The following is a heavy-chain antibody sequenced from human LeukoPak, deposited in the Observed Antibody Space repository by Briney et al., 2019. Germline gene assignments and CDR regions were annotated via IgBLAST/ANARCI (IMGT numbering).Heavy chain of an antibody. CDR1: GFTFSSYG. CDR3: AKDGALYGSGSYVDY. Sequence: GGSLRLSCAASGFTFSSYGMHWVRQAPGKGLEWVAVISYDGSNKYYADSVKGRFTISRDNSKNTLYLQMNSLRAEDTAVYYCAKDGALYGSGSYVDYWGQGTLVTVSS. V-gene: IGHV3-30*18. CDR2: ISYDGSNK. D-gene: IGHD3-10*01. J-gene: IGHJ4*02.